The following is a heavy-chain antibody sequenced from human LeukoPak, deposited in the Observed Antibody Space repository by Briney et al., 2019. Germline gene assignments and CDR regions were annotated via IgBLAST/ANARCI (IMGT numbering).Heavy chain of an antibody. D-gene: IGHD5-18*01. V-gene: IGHV3-30-3*01. CDR2: ISYDGSNK. CDR3: AKDLKRGYSYGYAFDI. Sequence: GRSLRLSSAASGFIFSSYAMHWVRRAPGKGLEWVAGISYDGSNKYYADSVKGRFTISRDNSKNTLYLQMNSLRAEDTAVYYCAKDLKRGYSYGYAFDIWGQGTMVTVSS. CDR1: GFIFSSYA. J-gene: IGHJ3*02.